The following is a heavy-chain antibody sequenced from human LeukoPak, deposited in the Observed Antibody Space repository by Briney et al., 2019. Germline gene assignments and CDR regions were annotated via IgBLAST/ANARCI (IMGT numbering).Heavy chain of an antibody. CDR1: GYTFTNYG. Sequence: ASVKVSCKASGYTFTNYGISWVRQAPGQGLEWMGWISTYNGNTNYARRLQGRVTMTTDTSTSTAYMELRSLRSDDTAVYYCAREFTSDSGSYYPPDYWGQGTLVTVSS. CDR3: AREFTSDSGSYYPPDY. J-gene: IGHJ4*02. V-gene: IGHV1-18*01. CDR2: ISTYNGNT. D-gene: IGHD1-26*01.